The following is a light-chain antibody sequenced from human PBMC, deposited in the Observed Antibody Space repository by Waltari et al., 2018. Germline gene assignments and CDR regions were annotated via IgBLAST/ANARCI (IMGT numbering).Light chain of an antibody. CDR1: QRVDKY. CDR2: HAT. CDR3: QKDWSLPAA. V-gene: IGKV3-20*01. Sequence: EHVLTQSPGPLSLSSGGGGPLYCRARQRVDKYLVWYQQRPSQSPRRLDYHATITATCIPNKVQGSGSDTDFNLNIRQLEAGYFAMFYFQKDWSLPAAFGQGTKVGI. J-gene: IGKJ1*01.